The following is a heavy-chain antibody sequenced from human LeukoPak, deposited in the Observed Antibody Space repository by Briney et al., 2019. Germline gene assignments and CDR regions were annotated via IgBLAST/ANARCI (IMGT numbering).Heavy chain of an antibody. CDR1: GYTFTSYG. J-gene: IGHJ4*02. Sequence: ASVKVSCKASGYTFTSYGMSWVRQAPGQGLEWMGWISAYNGNTNYAQKLQGRVTMTTDTSTSTAYMELRSLRSDDTAVYYCARGYYYDSGGYYYHFDYWGQGTLVTVSS. D-gene: IGHD3-22*01. CDR2: ISAYNGNT. CDR3: ARGYYYDSGGYYYHFDY. V-gene: IGHV1-18*01.